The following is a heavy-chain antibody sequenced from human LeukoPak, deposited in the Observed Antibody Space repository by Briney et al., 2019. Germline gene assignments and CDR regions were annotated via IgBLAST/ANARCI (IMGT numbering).Heavy chain of an antibody. V-gene: IGHV3-30*02. CDR2: IHHDGSNK. J-gene: IGHJ4*02. CDR1: GFTFSSYG. CDR3: AKDDAWLRYQY. D-gene: IGHD3-9*01. Sequence: GGSLRLSCAASGFTFSSYGMHWVRQAPGKGLDWVAFIHHDGSNKYYADSVRGRFTISRDNSKNTLYLQMNSLRAEDTAVYFCAKDDAWLRYQYWGQGTLVTVSS.